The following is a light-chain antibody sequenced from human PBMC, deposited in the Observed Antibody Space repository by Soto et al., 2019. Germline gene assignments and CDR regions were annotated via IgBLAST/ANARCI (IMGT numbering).Light chain of an antibody. Sequence: QSVLTQPASVSGSPGQSITISCTGTSNDVGGYNYVSWYQQHPGKAPKLMTFDVNNRPSGVSSRFSGSKSGNTASLTISGLQAEDEAVYYCSSYTSTSAHWVFGGGTQLTVL. V-gene: IGLV2-14*03. J-gene: IGLJ3*02. CDR3: SSYTSTSAHWV. CDR1: SNDVGGYNY. CDR2: DVN.